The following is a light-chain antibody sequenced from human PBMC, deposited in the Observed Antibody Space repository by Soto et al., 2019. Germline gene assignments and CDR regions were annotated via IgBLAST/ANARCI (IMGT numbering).Light chain of an antibody. Sequence: VVLTQSPATLSLSPGERATLCCRARLSVSVYLDWYQQKPGQAPRLLISDASNRATGIPARFSGSGSGTDFTLTISSLEPEDFAVYYCQQRSNWPPTFGQGTKVDIK. CDR3: QQRSNWPPT. V-gene: IGKV3-11*01. CDR2: DAS. J-gene: IGKJ1*01. CDR1: LSVSVY.